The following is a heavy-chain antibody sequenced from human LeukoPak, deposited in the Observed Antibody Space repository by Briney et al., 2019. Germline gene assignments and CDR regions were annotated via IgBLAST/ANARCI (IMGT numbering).Heavy chain of an antibody. CDR2: INPTSGVT. Sequence: ASVKVSCKASGYNFTGYYIHWVRPAPGQGPEWMGWINPTSGVTVYAQKFQGRVTMTRDTSISTAYMELSSLKSDDTAMYYCARDRLSASDIWGQGTMVTVSS. V-gene: IGHV1-2*02. CDR1: GYNFTGYY. J-gene: IGHJ3*02. CDR3: ARDRLSASDI.